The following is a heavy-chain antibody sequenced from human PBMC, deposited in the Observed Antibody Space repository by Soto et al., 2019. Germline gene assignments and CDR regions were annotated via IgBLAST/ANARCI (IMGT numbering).Heavy chain of an antibody. Sequence: EVHLVESGGGLVQPGRSLRLSCAASGFNFDHYVMHWVRQVPGKGLEWVSGISWNSDTIRYADSVKGRFTISRDNAKNSLYLQMNSLRPEDSALYFCAKVVAADTQPRYYSYGMDVWGQGTTVTVSS. CDR2: ISWNSDTI. V-gene: IGHV3-9*01. D-gene: IGHD2-15*01. CDR3: AKVVAADTQPRYYSYGMDV. CDR1: GFNFDHYV. J-gene: IGHJ6*02.